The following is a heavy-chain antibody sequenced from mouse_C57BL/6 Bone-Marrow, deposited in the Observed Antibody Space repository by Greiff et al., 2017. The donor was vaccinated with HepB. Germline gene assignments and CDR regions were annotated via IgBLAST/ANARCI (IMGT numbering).Heavy chain of an antibody. J-gene: IGHJ3*01. CDR1: GYTFTDYY. V-gene: IGHV1-75*01. CDR2: IFPGSGST. CDR3: ARGTTVVDLGFAY. D-gene: IGHD1-1*01. Sequence: VQRVESGPELVKPGASVKISCKASGYTFTDYYINWVKQRPGQGLEWIGWIFPGSGSTYYNEKFKGKATLTVDKSSSTAYMLLSSLTSEDSAVYFCARGTTVVDLGFAYWGQGTLVTVSA.